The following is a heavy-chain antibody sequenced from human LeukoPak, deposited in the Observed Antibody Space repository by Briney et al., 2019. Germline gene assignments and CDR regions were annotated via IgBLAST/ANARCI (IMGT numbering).Heavy chain of an antibody. D-gene: IGHD3-3*01. J-gene: IGHJ6*03. CDR2: ISSNGDTT. CDR3: ARDGAIFGVADYMDV. V-gene: IGHV3-64*01. CDR1: GFTFSGYG. Sequence: PGGSLRLSCAASGFTFSGYGMHWVRQAPGKGLEYVSGISSNGDTTYYANSVKGRFTISRDNSKNTLYLQMGSLRAEDMAVYYCARDGAIFGVADYMDVWGKGTTVTVSS.